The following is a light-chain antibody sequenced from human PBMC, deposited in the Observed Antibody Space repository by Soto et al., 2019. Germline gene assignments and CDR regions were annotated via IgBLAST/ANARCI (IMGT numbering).Light chain of an antibody. J-gene: IGKJ5*01. V-gene: IGKV3-15*01. CDR1: QGINRK. Sequence: IVMTQSPATLSVSPGERVTFSCRASQGINRKLAWYQHKAGQAPRLLISGTSTRATGVPARFSGSGSGTDFTLTISSLQAADVAVYHCQHYNNWPSTVGQGTRLEIK. CDR2: GTS. CDR3: QHYNNWPST.